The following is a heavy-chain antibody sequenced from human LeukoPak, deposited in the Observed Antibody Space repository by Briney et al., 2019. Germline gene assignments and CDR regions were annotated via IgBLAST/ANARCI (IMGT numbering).Heavy chain of an antibody. V-gene: IGHV4-34*01. CDR3: ARDFLGAGTVGATSGY. J-gene: IGHJ4*02. CDR1: GGSFRGYF. CDR2: MNHSGST. Sequence: SETLSLTCVVNGGSFRGYFWTWIRQPPGKGLEWLGEMNHSGSTTYNPSLKSRVTISVDTSKNQFSLKLSSVTAADTAVYYCARDFLGAGTVGATSGYWGQGTLVTVSS. D-gene: IGHD1-26*01.